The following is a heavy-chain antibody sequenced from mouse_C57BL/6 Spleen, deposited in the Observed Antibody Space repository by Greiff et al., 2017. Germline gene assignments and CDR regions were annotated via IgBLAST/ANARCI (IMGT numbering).Heavy chain of an antibody. CDR1: GFTFSSYA. CDR3: TREGNPPGAMDY. V-gene: IGHV5-9-1*02. J-gene: IGHJ4*01. Sequence: EVQLVESGEGLVKPGGSLKLSCAASGFTFSSYAMSWVRQTPEKRLEWVAYLSSGGDYIYYADTVKGRFTISRDNARNTLYLQMSSLKSEDTAMYYCTREGNPPGAMDYWGQGTSVTVSS. CDR2: LSSGGDYI. D-gene: IGHD2-1*01.